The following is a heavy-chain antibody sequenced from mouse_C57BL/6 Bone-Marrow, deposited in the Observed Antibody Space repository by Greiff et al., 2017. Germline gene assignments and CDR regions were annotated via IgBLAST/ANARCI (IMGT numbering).Heavy chain of an antibody. J-gene: IGHJ2*01. V-gene: IGHV1-39*01. Sequence: VQLKQSGPELVKPGASVTISCKASGYSFTDYNMNWVKQGNGKSLEWIGVINPNYGTTSYNQKFKGKATLTVDQSSSTAYMQLNSLTSEDSAVYYCAAFITTVDDYWGQGTTHTVSS. CDR2: INPNYGTT. CDR1: GYSFTDYN. CDR3: AAFITTVDDY. D-gene: IGHD1-1*01.